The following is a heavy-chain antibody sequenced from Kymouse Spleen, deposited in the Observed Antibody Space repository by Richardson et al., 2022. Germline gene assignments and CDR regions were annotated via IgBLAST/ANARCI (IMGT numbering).Heavy chain of an antibody. J-gene: IGHJ5*02. Sequence: EVQLVESGGGLVKPGGSLRLSCAASGFTFSSYSMNWVRQAPGKGLEWVSSISSSSSYIYYADSVKGRFTISRDNAKNSLYLQMNSLRAEDTAVYYCARALHIVVVPAAMPDNWFDPWGQGTLVTVSS. CDR1: GFTFSSYS. CDR2: ISSSSSYI. V-gene: IGHV3-21*03. D-gene: IGHD2-2*02. CDR3: ARALHIVVVPAAMPDNWFDP.